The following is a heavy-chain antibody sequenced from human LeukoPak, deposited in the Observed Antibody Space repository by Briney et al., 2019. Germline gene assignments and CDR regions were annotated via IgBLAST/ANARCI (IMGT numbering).Heavy chain of an antibody. D-gene: IGHD2-2*01. J-gene: IGHJ3*02. CDR2: IYYSGST. CDR3: AREVHSAAVAPGVDNDAFDI. Sequence: PSQTLSLTCTVSGGSISSGDYYWSWIRQPPGKGLERIGYIYYSGSTYYNPSLKSRVTISVDTSKNQFSLKLSSVTAADTAVYYCAREVHSAAVAPGVDNDAFDIWRRGTTVTVSS. V-gene: IGHV4-30-4*08. CDR1: GGSISSGDYY.